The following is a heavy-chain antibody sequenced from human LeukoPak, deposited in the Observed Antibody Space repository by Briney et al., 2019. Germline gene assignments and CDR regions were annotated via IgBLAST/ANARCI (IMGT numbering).Heavy chain of an antibody. CDR1: GSTFSSYA. CDR3: ARSATLGPTAADHGY. Sequence: GGSLRLSCAASGSTFSSYAMSWVRQAPGKGLEWVSAISGSGGSTYYADSVKGRFTISRDNSKNTLYLQMNSLRAEDTAVYYCARSATLGPTAADHGYWGQGILVTVSS. CDR2: ISGSGGST. D-gene: IGHD1-1*01. V-gene: IGHV3-23*01. J-gene: IGHJ4*02.